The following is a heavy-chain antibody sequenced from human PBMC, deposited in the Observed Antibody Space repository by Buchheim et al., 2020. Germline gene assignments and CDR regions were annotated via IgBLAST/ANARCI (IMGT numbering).Heavy chain of an antibody. CDR2: INHSGST. CDR3: ARLFPERSSAGS. CDR1: GGSFSGYY. D-gene: IGHD2-15*01. J-gene: IGHJ5*02. Sequence: QVQLQQWGAGLLKPSETLSLTCAVYGGSFSGYYWSWIRQPPGKGLEWIGEINHSGSTNYNPSLKSRVTISVDTSKNQLSLKLSSVTAADTAVYYCARLFPERSSAGSWGQGTL. V-gene: IGHV4-34*01.